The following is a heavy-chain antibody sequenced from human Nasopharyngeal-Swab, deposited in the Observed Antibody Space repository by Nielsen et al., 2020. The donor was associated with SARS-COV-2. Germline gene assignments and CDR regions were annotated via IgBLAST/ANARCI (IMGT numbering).Heavy chain of an antibody. CDR2: IIPIFGTA. Sequence: SVKVSCKASGVTFSSYAISWVRQAPGQGLEWMGGIIPIFGTANYAQKFQGRVTITADESTSTAYMELSSLRSEDTAVYYCARQDVVVPAAKSKKYYMDVWGKGTTVTVSS. CDR1: GVTFSSYA. J-gene: IGHJ6*03. D-gene: IGHD2-2*01. CDR3: ARQDVVVPAAKSKKYYMDV. V-gene: IGHV1-69*13.